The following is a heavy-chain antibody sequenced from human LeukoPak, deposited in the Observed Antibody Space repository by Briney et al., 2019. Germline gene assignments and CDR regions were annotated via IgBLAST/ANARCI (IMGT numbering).Heavy chain of an antibody. J-gene: IGHJ4*02. D-gene: IGHD2-15*01. Sequence: GGSLRLSCAASGFNFSSYAMSWVRQAPGKGLEWVSAISGSGGSTYYADSVKGRFTISRDNSKNTLYLQMNSLRAEDTAVYYCAKTWWYRYYFDYWGQGTLVTVSS. CDR3: AKTWWYRYYFDY. CDR2: ISGSGGST. V-gene: IGHV3-23*01. CDR1: GFNFSSYA.